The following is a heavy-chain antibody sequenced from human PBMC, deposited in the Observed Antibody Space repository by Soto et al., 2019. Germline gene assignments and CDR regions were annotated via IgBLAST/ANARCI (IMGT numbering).Heavy chain of an antibody. CDR3: AKSTAVAPYYFDY. J-gene: IGHJ4*02. CDR1: GFTFSSYA. V-gene: IGHV3-23*01. D-gene: IGHD6-19*01. Sequence: PGGSLRLSCAASGFTFSSYAMSWVRQAPGKGLEWVSAISGSGGSTYYADSVKGRFTISRDNSKDTLYLQMNSLRAEDTAVYYCAKSTAVAPYYFDYWGQGTLVTVSS. CDR2: ISGSGGST.